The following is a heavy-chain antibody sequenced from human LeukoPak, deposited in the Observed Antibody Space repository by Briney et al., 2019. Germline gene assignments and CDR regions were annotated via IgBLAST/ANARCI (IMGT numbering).Heavy chain of an antibody. CDR2: IYSGGST. J-gene: IGHJ6*02. V-gene: IGHV3-53*01. CDR3: ARVQRCSGGSCYSHYYYGMDV. CDR1: GFTVSSKY. D-gene: IGHD2-15*01. Sequence: GGSLRLSCAASGFTVSSKYISWVRQAPGKGLEWVSVIYSGGSTYYADSVKGRFTISRDNSKNTLYLQMNSLRAEDTAVYYCARVQRCSGGSCYSHYYYGMDVWGQGTTVTVSS.